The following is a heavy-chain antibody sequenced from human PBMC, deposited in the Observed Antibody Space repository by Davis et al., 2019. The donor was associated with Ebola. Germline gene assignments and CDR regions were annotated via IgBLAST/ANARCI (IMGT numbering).Heavy chain of an antibody. V-gene: IGHV3-9*01. CDR1: GFTFDDYA. D-gene: IGHD3-9*01. J-gene: IGHJ3*02. CDR3: AKDSVYDILSAGVAFDI. CDR2: ISGNSGSI. Sequence: SLKISCAASGFTFDDYAMYWVRQAPGKGLEWVSGISGNSGSIGYADSVKGRFTISRDNAKNSLYLQMNSLRAEDTALYYCAKDSVYDILSAGVAFDIWGQGTMVTVSS.